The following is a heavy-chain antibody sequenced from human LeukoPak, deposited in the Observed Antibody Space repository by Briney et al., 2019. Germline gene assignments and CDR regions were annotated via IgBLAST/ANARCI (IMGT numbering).Heavy chain of an antibody. Sequence: GGSLRLSCAASGFTFDNYAMHWVRHAPGKGLEWVSLISGDGGSTYYADSVKGRFTISRDNSKNSLYLQMNSPRTEDTALYSCAKDIGRFLEWLSLDYWGQGTLVTVSS. CDR2: ISGDGGST. D-gene: IGHD3-3*01. J-gene: IGHJ4*02. CDR3: AKDIGRFLEWLSLDY. CDR1: GFTFDNYA. V-gene: IGHV3-43*02.